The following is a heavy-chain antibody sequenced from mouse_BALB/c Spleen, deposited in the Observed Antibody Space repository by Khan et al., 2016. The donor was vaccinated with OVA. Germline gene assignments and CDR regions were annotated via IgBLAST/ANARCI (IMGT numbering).Heavy chain of an antibody. CDR1: GYTFTTYW. CDR3: TRRGLYGLFAF. CDR2: INPSTGYT. D-gene: IGHD1-1*02. Sequence: QVQLQQSGAELAKPGASVKMSCTASGYTFTTYWIHWVKQRPGQGLEWIGYINPSTGYTEYNQKFKDKATLTTYKSSSAAYMQLSSLPSEDSAVYYWTRRGLYGLFAFWGQGTLVTVSA. J-gene: IGHJ3*01. V-gene: IGHV1-7*01.